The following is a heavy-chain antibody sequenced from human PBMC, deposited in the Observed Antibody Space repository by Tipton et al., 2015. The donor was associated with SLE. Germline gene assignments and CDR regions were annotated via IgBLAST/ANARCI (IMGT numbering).Heavy chain of an antibody. CDR1: GGSISSHY. CDR2: IYYSGST. Sequence: LRLSCTVSGGSISSHYWSWIRQPPGKGLEWIGYIYYSGSTNYNPSLKSRVTISIDTSKNQFSLKLSSVTAADTAVYYCARALQNYFDYWGQGTLVTVSS. V-gene: IGHV4-59*11. J-gene: IGHJ4*02. CDR3: ARALQNYFDY.